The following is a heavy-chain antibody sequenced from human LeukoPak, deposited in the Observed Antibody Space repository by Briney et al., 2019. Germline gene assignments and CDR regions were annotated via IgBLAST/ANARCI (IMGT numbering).Heavy chain of an antibody. CDR2: IYYSGST. V-gene: IGHV4-59*12. D-gene: IGHD4-11*01. CDR1: GGSISSYY. CDR3: AREGDYSNYEGNFDY. Sequence: SETLSLTCTVSGGSISSYYWSWIRQPPGKGLEWIGYIYYSGSTNYNPSLKSRVTISVDTSKNQFSLKLSSVTAADTAVYYCAREGDYSNYEGNFDYWGQGTLVTVSS. J-gene: IGHJ4*02.